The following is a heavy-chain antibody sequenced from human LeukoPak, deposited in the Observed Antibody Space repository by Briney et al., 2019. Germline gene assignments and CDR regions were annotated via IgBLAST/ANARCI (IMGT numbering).Heavy chain of an antibody. Sequence: SSQTLSLTCTVSSDSISSGHYYWSWIRQPAGKGLEFIGYINKNGGTYYNPPLKSRVSISIDTSKNQFSLKLTSVTAADTAVYFCAREHKSYGDYPYYFDSWGQGTLVTVSS. CDR3: AREHKSYGDYPYYFDS. J-gene: IGHJ4*02. CDR2: INKNGGT. D-gene: IGHD4-17*01. CDR1: SDSISSGHYY. V-gene: IGHV4-30-4*01.